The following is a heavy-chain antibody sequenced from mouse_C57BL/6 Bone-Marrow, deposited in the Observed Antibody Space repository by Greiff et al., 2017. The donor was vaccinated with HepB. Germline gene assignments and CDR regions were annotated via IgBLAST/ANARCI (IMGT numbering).Heavy chain of an antibody. CDR1: GFTFSSYG. Sequence: LVESGGDLVKPGGSLKLSCAASGFTFSSYGMSWVRQTPDKRLEWVATISSGGSYTYYPDSVKGRFTISRDNAKNTLYLQMSSLKSEDTAMYYCARQGSPRAMDYWGQGTSVTVSS. J-gene: IGHJ4*01. D-gene: IGHD1-3*01. V-gene: IGHV5-6*01. CDR2: ISSGGSYT. CDR3: ARQGSPRAMDY.